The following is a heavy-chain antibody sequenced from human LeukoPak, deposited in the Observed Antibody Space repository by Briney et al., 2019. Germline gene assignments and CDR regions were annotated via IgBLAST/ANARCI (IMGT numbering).Heavy chain of an antibody. J-gene: IGHJ5*02. CDR2: TYYRSKWSN. CDR3: ARDRDSDFEWGPYDP. D-gene: IGHD4-11*01. Sequence: SQALSLTCAISGESVSSNSASWNWFRQSPSRGLEWLGRTYYRSKWSNDYAPSVKSRITINTDTSRNQLSLQLNSVTPEDTAVYFCARDRDSDFEWGPYDPWGQGTLVIVSS. V-gene: IGHV6-1*01. CDR1: GESVSSNSAS.